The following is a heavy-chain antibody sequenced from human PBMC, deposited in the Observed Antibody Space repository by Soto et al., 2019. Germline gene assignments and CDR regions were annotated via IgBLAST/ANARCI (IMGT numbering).Heavy chain of an antibody. D-gene: IGHD2-15*01. CDR1: GLTFSNYA. CDR3: AKRRLYYFDS. CDR2: VTGDGVTT. V-gene: IGHV3-23*01. J-gene: IGHJ4*01. Sequence: PGGSLRLSCAASGLTFSNYAMSWVRQAPGKGLEWASTVTGDGVTTSYADSVKGRFTISRDNSKNTLYLQMSGLRADDTAVYYCAKRRLYYFDSWGHGTLVTVSS.